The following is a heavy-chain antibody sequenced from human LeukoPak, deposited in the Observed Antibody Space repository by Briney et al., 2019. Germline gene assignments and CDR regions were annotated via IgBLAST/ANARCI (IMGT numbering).Heavy chain of an antibody. CDR1: GGSISSRSHC. J-gene: IGHJ3*01. Sequence: SETLSLTCTVSGGSISSRSHCWGWIRQPPGKGLEWIGTMFYSGSTYYNPSLKSRVAISVDTSENQFSLELNSVTAADTAVYYCAVAGVRYYYSSGLNLFDFWGRGTMVTVSS. CDR2: MFYSGST. D-gene: IGHD3-22*01. V-gene: IGHV4-39*01. CDR3: AVAGVRYYYSSGLNLFDF.